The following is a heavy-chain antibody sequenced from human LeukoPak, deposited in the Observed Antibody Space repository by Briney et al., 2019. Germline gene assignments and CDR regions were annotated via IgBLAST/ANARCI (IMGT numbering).Heavy chain of an antibody. CDR1: GFTFSSYW. V-gene: IGHV3-74*01. CDR3: ARTPFWAFSGDFWSGPKVNWFDP. Sequence: GGSLRLSCAASGFTFSSYWMHWVRQAPGKGLVWVSRINSDGSSTSYADSVKGRFTISRDNAKNTLYLQMNSLRAEDTAVYYCARTPFWAFSGDFWSGPKVNWFDPWGQGTLVTVSS. CDR2: INSDGSST. D-gene: IGHD3-3*01. J-gene: IGHJ5*02.